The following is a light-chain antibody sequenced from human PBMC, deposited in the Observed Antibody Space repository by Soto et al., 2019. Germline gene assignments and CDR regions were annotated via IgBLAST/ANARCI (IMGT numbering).Light chain of an antibody. J-gene: IGKJ1*01. CDR2: KAS. CDR1: QSISSW. V-gene: IGKV1-5*03. Sequence: DIQMTQSPSTLSASVGDRVTITCRASQSISSWLAWHQQKPGKAPRLLIYKASNLESGVASRFSGSGSGTEFTLTITSLQHDDSAIYYCQQYNDNWTFGQGTKVEIK. CDR3: QQYNDNWT.